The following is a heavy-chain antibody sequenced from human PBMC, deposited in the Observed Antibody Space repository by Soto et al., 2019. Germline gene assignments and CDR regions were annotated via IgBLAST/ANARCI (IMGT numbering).Heavy chain of an antibody. V-gene: IGHV3-74*01. Sequence: PGGSLRLSCVVSGFTFSSSWVHWVRQGPGKGLVWVSRINPDGSAINYADSVKGRFTTSRDNAKNILYLQMNSLRAEDTAVYYCAKVFEYYYGSGSYLPLDYWGQGTLVTVSS. D-gene: IGHD3-10*01. CDR3: AKVFEYYYGSGSYLPLDY. J-gene: IGHJ4*02. CDR2: INPDGSAI. CDR1: GFTFSSSW.